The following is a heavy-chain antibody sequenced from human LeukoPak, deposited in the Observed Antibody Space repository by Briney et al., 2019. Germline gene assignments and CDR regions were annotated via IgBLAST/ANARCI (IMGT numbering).Heavy chain of an antibody. Sequence: SETLSLTCSVSGGSISSGSYFWSWIRQPAGEGLQWIGRMYTSGSTSYNPSLKSRVTISVDTSKNQFSLKLSSVTAADTAVYYCARENTGSYSPFDYWGQGTLVTVSS. V-gene: IGHV4-61*02. J-gene: IGHJ4*02. D-gene: IGHD1-26*01. CDR2: MYTSGST. CDR3: ARENTGSYSPFDY. CDR1: GGSISSGSYF.